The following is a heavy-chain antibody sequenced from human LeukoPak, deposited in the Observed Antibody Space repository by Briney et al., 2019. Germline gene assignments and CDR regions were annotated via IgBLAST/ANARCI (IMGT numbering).Heavy chain of an antibody. J-gene: IGHJ6*03. CDR3: ARGRNYYDSSGRWDYYYVDV. CDR1: GGSFSGYY. Sequence: PSETLSLTCAVYGGSFSGYYWSWIRQPPGKGLEWIGEINPSGSTNYNPSLKSRVTISVDTSKNQFSLKLSSVTAADTAVYYCARGRNYYDSSGRWDYYYVDVWGKGTTVTVPS. V-gene: IGHV4-34*01. D-gene: IGHD3-22*01. CDR2: INPSGST.